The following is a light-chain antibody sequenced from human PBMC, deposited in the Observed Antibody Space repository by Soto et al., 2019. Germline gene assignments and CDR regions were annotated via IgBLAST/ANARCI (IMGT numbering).Light chain of an antibody. J-gene: IGLJ2*01. CDR3: SSYTTISPHVV. CDR2: DVS. CDR1: SSDVGGYNY. V-gene: IGLV2-14*01. Sequence: QSALTQPASVSGSPGQSITISCTGTSSDVGGYNYVSWYQQHPGKAPKLMIYDVSNRPSGVSNRFSGSKSGNTASLTISGLQAEDETDYYRSSYTTISPHVVFGGGTKLTVL.